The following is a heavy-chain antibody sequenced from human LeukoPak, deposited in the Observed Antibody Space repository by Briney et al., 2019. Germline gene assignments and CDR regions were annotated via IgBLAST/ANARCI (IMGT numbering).Heavy chain of an antibody. J-gene: IGHJ4*02. D-gene: IGHD3-3*01. CDR3: ARVLRYDFWSAYYFDY. CDR2: ISTYNGNT. CDR1: VYTFNSYD. V-gene: IGHV1-18*01. Sequence: ASVKVSCKASVYTFNSYDISWVRQAPGQGLEWMAWISTYNGNTNYAQKVQGRATMTTDTSTSTAYMELRSLRSDDTAVYYCARVLRYDFWSAYYFDYWGQGTLVTVSS.